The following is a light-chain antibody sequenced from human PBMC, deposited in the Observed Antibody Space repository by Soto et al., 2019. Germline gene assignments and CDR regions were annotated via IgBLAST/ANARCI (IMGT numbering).Light chain of an antibody. CDR3: QQYGRSPQGT. CDR1: QSVSSSY. V-gene: IGKV3-20*01. CDR2: GAS. Sequence: EIVLTQSPGTLSLSPGERATLSCRASQSVSSSYLAWYQQKPGQAPRLLIYGASSRATGIPDRFSGSGSGTDFTLTISRLEPEDFAVYYCQQYGRSPQGTFGQGTKVDIK. J-gene: IGKJ1*01.